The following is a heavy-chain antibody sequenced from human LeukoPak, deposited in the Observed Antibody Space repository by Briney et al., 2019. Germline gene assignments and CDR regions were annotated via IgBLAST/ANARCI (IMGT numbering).Heavy chain of an antibody. CDR2: IRPDGSEQ. Sequence: GGSLRLSCAASGFPFSSFWMNWVRQTPGRGLEWLANIRPDGSEQYYVDSVRGRFTISRDNAKNSVYLDMNNLRVDDTGVYYCSGRDSGRSPWAYWGQGTLVSVSS. V-gene: IGHV3-7*01. J-gene: IGHJ4*02. CDR1: GFPFSSFW. CDR3: SGRDSGRSPWAY. D-gene: IGHD2-15*01.